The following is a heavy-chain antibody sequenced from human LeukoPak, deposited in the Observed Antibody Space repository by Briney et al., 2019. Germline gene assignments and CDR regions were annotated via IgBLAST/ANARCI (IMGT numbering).Heavy chain of an antibody. J-gene: IGHJ4*02. CDR1: GGSISSGSYY. CDR3: ARGGRSQQLEY. Sequence: SETLSLTCTVSGGSISSGSYYWSWIRQPAGKGLEWIGRIYTSGSTNYNPSLRSRVTISVDTSKNQFSLKLSSVTAADTAVYYCARGGRSQQLEYWGQGTLVTVSS. V-gene: IGHV4-61*02. D-gene: IGHD6-13*01. CDR2: IYTSGST.